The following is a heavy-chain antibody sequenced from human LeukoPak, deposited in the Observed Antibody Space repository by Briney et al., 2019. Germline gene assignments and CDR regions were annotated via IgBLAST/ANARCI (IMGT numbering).Heavy chain of an antibody. Sequence: SVTVSFQASGGTFRNHAVTWVRQAPGQGLAWMGGIIHVFGTTNYAQKFQDRVTISADESTSTSYMELSSLRPENTALYYCARGVSFRDTYCPRHNLFDPCGQGSLITVSS. CDR3: ARGVSFRDTYCPRHNLFDP. CDR2: IIHVFGTT. V-gene: IGHV1-69*13. CDR1: GGTFRNHA. J-gene: IGHJ5*02. D-gene: IGHD5-24*01.